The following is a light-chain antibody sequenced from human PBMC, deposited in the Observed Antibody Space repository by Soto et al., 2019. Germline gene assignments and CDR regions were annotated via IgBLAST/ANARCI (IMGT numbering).Light chain of an antibody. CDR3: QAWDSSTVI. CDR2: EDK. CDR1: KLGSKY. Sequence: SYELTQPPSLSVSPGQTASISCSGDKLGSKYACWYQQKPGQSPVLVIYEDKKRPSGIPERFSGSNSGNIATLTISGTQAMDEADYYCQAWDSSTVIFGGGTKVTVL. J-gene: IGLJ2*01. V-gene: IGLV3-1*01.